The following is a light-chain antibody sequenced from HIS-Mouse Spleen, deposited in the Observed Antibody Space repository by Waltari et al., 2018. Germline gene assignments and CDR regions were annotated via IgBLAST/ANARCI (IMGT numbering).Light chain of an antibody. J-gene: IGKJ2*01. CDR1: QSVLYTTNNKNY. CDR3: QQYYSTPHT. V-gene: IGKV4-1*01. Sequence: IVLTQSTDSMAVSLGEGANINCESSQSVLYTTNNKNYLAWYQQKPGQPPKLLIYWASTRESGVPDRFSGSGSGTDFILTISSLQAEDVAVYYCQQYYSTPHTFGQGTKLEIK. CDR2: WAS.